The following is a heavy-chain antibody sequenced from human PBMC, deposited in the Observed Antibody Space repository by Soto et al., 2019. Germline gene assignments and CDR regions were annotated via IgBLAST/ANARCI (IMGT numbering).Heavy chain of an antibody. V-gene: IGHV1-69*01. D-gene: IGHD3-22*01. CDR1: GGTFSSYA. CDR2: IIPIFGTA. Sequence: QVQLVQSGAEVKKPGSSVKVSCKASGGTFSSYAISWVRQAPGQGLEWMGGIIPIFGTANYAQKFQGRVTITADESTSTAYMERCSVRSEDTAVYYCARDAYYYDSSGYSGGVYWGQGTLVTVSS. CDR3: ARDAYYYDSSGYSGGVY. J-gene: IGHJ4*02.